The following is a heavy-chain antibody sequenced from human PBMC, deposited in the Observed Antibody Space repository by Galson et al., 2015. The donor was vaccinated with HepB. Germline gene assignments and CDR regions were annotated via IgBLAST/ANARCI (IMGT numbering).Heavy chain of an antibody. V-gene: IGHV2-5*02. CDR2: IYWDDDK. D-gene: IGHD5-18*01. J-gene: IGHJ4*02. Sequence: PALVKPTQTLTLTCTFSGFSLSTSGVGVGWIRQPPGKALEWLALIYWDDDKRYSPSLKSRLTITKDTSKNQVVLTMTNMDPVDTATYYCAHKVRSYGSGLDFDYWGQGTLVTVSS. CDR1: GFSLSTSGVG. CDR3: AHKVRSYGSGLDFDY.